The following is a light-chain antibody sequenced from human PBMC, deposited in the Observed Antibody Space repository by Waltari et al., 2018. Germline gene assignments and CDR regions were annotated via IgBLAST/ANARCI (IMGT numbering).Light chain of an antibody. CDR3: QQSYNAGYT. CDR1: QIIDNY. Sequence: QMIQSPSALSASVETRVHITCRASQIIDNYLNWYQQKPGKAPNLLIHAASILQSGVPSRFSGSGFGVDFTLTISSLQPEDFATYFCQQSYNAGYTFGQGTRLEIK. J-gene: IGKJ2*01. CDR2: AAS. V-gene: IGKV1-39*01.